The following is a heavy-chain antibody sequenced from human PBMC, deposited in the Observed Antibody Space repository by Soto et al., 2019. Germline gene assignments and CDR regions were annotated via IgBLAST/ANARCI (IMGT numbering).Heavy chain of an antibody. Sequence: ASVKVSCKASGYTFTGYYMHWVRQAPGQGLEWMGWINPNSGGTNYAQKFQGRVTMTRDTSISTAYMELSRLRSDDTAVYYCARYYYDSSGYYYPYFDYWGQGTLVTV. CDR2: INPNSGGT. CDR1: GYTFTGYY. CDR3: ARYYYDSSGYYYPYFDY. D-gene: IGHD3-22*01. V-gene: IGHV1-2*02. J-gene: IGHJ4*02.